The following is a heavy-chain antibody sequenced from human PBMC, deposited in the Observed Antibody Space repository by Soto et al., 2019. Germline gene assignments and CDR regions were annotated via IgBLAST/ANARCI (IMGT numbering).Heavy chain of an antibody. CDR3: ARAGGLGMVRGVIIYYGMDV. D-gene: IGHD3-10*01. Sequence: SETLSLTCTVSGGSISSGGYYWSWIRQHPGKGLEWIGYIYYSGSTYYNPSLKSRVTISVDTSKNQFSLKLSSVTAADTAVYYCARAGGLGMVRGVIIYYGMDVWGQGTTVTVSS. CDR1: GGSISSGGYY. CDR2: IYYSGST. V-gene: IGHV4-31*03. J-gene: IGHJ6*02.